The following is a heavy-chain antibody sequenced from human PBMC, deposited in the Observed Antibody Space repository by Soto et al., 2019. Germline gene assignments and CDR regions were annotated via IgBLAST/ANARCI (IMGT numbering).Heavy chain of an antibody. CDR2: ISPSGGST. Sequence: GGSLRLSCAASGFTFSSYAMNWVRQAPGKGLEWVSGISPSGGSTYYADSVKGRFTISRDNSKNTLYMHLNSLRAEDTAVYYCANASSGWYFQFDFWGQGTLVTVSS. V-gene: IGHV3-23*01. J-gene: IGHJ4*02. D-gene: IGHD6-19*01. CDR1: GFTFSSYA. CDR3: ANASSGWYFQFDF.